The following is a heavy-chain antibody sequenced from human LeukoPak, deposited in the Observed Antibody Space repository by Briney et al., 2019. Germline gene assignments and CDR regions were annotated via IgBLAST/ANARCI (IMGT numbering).Heavy chain of an antibody. CDR3: ARESHSPLLLWFGGGAFDI. J-gene: IGHJ3*02. CDR1: GFTFSSYT. D-gene: IGHD3-10*01. V-gene: IGHV3-23*01. CDR2: ISGSGGST. Sequence: PGGSLRLSCAASGFTFSSYTMSWVRQAPGKGLEWVSGISGSGGSTYYADSVKGRFTISRDNSKNTLYLQMNSLRAEDTAVYYCARESHSPLLLWFGGGAFDIWGQGTMVTVFS.